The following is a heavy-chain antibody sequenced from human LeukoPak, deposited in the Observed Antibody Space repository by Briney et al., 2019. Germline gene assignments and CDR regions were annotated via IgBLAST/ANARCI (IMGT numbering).Heavy chain of an antibody. V-gene: IGHV5-51*01. Sequence: GESLKISCKGSGYRFSNYWIGWVRHLPGKGLEWMGMIYPGDSDIRYSPSFQGQVTISADKSISTAYLQWSSLKASDTAMYYCARQEYCSGGSCYTWFDPWGQGTLVTVSS. CDR1: GYRFSNYW. CDR3: ARQEYCSGGSCYTWFDP. D-gene: IGHD2-15*01. CDR2: IYPGDSDI. J-gene: IGHJ5*02.